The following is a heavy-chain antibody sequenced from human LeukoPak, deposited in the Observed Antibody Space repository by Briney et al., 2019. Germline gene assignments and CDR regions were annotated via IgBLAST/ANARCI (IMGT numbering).Heavy chain of an antibody. J-gene: IGHJ3*02. V-gene: IGHV3-21*01. CDR2: ISSSSSYI. CDR1: GFTFSSYS. Sequence: PGGSLRLSCAASGFTFSSYSMNWVRQAPGKGLEWVSSISSSSSYIYYADSVKGRFTISRDNAKNSLYLQMNSLRAEDTAVYYCARDRSGWTPRGAFDIWGQGTMVTVSS. D-gene: IGHD6-19*01. CDR3: ARDRSGWTPRGAFDI.